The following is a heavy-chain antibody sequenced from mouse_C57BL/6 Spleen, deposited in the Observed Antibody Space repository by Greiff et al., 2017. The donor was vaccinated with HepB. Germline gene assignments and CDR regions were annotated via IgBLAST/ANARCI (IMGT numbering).Heavy chain of an antibody. CDR1: GYTFTDHT. J-gene: IGHJ1*03. CDR3: ARSLYYGSSLYWYFDV. D-gene: IGHD1-1*01. Sequence: VKLVESDAELVKPGASVKISCKVSGYTFTDHTIHWMKQRPEQGLEWIGYIYPRDGSTKYNEKFKGKATLTADKSSSTAYMQLNSLTSEDSAVYFCARSLYYGSSLYWYFDVWGTGTTVTVSS. V-gene: IGHV1-78*01. CDR2: IYPRDGST.